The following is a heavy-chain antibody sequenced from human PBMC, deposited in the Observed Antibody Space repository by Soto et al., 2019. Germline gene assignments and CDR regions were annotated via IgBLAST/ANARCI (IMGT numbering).Heavy chain of an antibody. D-gene: IGHD5-18*01. CDR3: AREDTVILF. V-gene: IGHV4-4*02. Sequence: SETLSLTCAVSGDSLSSSNWWSWVRQPPGEGLEWIGGIYHSGSTNYNPSLKSRLTISVDKSKNQFSLKLSSVTAADTAVYYCAREDTVILFWGQGTLVTVSS. J-gene: IGHJ4*02. CDR2: IYHSGST. CDR1: GDSLSSSNW.